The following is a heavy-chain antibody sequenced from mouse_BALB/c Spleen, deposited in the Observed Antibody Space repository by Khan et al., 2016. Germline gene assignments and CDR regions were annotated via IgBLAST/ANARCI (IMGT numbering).Heavy chain of an antibody. V-gene: IGHV9-2-1*01. CDR2: INTETGEP. D-gene: IGHD2-3*01. Sequence: QIQLVQSGPELKKPGETVKISCKASGYTFTDYSMHWVKQAPGKGLKWVGWINTETGEPTYADDFKGRFAFSLETSASTAYLQINNLKNEDTAPXYCARSKGWLLRGYWGQGTTLTVSS. J-gene: IGHJ2*01. CDR1: GYTFTDYS. CDR3: ARSKGWLLRGY.